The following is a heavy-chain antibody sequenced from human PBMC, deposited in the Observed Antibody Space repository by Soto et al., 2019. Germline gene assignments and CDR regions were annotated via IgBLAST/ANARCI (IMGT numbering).Heavy chain of an antibody. CDR3: ARESSYSSSRGFFDY. V-gene: IGHV4-31*03. CDR2: IYYSGST. J-gene: IGHJ4*02. Sequence: QVQLQESGPGLVKPSQTLSLTCTVSGGSISSGGYYWSWFRQHPGKGLEWIGYIYYSGSTYYNPSLKSRVTISVDTSKNQFSLKLSSVTAADTAVYYCARESSYSSSRGFFDYWGQGTLVTVSS. D-gene: IGHD6-6*01. CDR1: GGSISSGGYY.